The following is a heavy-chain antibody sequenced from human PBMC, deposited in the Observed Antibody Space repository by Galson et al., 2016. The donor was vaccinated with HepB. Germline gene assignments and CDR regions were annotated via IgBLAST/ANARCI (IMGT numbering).Heavy chain of an antibody. V-gene: IGHV3-30*18. CDR1: GFNFSSYG. CDR3: AKAGVKNYTPFDP. CDR2: ISYDGSNK. D-gene: IGHD2-2*02. Sequence: SLRLSCAASGFNFSSYGMHWVRQAPGKGLEWVAVISYDGSNKYYADAGKGRFTISRDNSKNTLYLQMNSLRAEDTAVYYCAKAGVKNYTPFDPWGQGTLVTVSS. J-gene: IGHJ5*02.